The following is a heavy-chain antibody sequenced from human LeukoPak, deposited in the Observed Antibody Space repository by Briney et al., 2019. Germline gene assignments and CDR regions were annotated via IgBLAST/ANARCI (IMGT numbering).Heavy chain of an antibody. CDR1: GGSIIDSSCY. D-gene: IGHD3-22*01. Sequence: PSETLSLTCTVSGGSIIDSSCYWAWIRQPPGKGLEWIGSIFYSGTTYYNSSLKSRVIMSVDTSKNQFSLNLSSVTAADTAVYYCARAPHFFDTSGSRYYFDYWGQGTLVTVSS. CDR3: ARAPHFFDTSGSRYYFDY. J-gene: IGHJ4*02. CDR2: IFYSGTT. V-gene: IGHV4-39*07.